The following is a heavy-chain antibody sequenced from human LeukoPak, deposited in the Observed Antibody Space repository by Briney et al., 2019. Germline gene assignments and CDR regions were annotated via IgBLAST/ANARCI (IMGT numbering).Heavy chain of an antibody. J-gene: IGHJ4*02. Sequence: PGGSLRLSCAASGFTFTSYTMNWVRQAPGKGLEWVSSISSTSSYIYYTDSVKGRVTISRDNAKNSLYLQMNSLRAEDTAVYYCARVAGYCSSTSNCYSDYWGQGTLVTVSS. D-gene: IGHD2-2*01. CDR1: GFTFTSYT. V-gene: IGHV3-21*01. CDR2: ISSTSSYI. CDR3: ARVAGYCSSTSNCYSDY.